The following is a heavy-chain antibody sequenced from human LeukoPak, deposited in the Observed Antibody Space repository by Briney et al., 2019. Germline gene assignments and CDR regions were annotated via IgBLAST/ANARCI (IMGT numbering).Heavy chain of an antibody. J-gene: IGHJ4*02. CDR1: GFTFDDYA. Sequence: GGSLRLSCAASGFTFDDYAMHWVRQAPGKGLEWVSGISWNSGSIGYADSVKGRFTISRDNAKNSLYLQMNSLRAEDTALYYCAKAGGGLGLWFGESFDYWGQGTLVTVSS. CDR3: AKAGGGLGLWFGESFDY. V-gene: IGHV3-9*01. D-gene: IGHD3-10*01. CDR2: ISWNSGSI.